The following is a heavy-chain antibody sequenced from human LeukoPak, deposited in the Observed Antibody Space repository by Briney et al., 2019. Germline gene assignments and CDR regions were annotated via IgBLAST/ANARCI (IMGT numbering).Heavy chain of an antibody. V-gene: IGHV4-4*02. CDR3: ARVTAAADTGWFDP. Sequence: PSETLSLTCAVSGGSISSSNWWSWVRQPPGKGLEWIGEIYHSGSTNYNPSLKSRVTISVDKSKNQFSLKLSSVTAADTAVYYCARVTAAADTGWFDPWGQGTLVTVSS. CDR1: GGSISSSNW. D-gene: IGHD6-13*01. J-gene: IGHJ5*02. CDR2: IYHSGST.